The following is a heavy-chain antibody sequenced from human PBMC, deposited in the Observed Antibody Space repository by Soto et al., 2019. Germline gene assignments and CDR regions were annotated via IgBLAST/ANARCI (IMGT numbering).Heavy chain of an antibody. CDR1: GYTFTSYD. V-gene: IGHV1-8*01. Sequence: ASVKVSCKASGYTFTSYDINWVRQATGQGLEWMGWMNPNSGNTGYAQKFHGRVTMTRNTSISKAYMELSSLRSEDTAVYYCATRQNGYYYGSGTFDYWGQGTLVTVSS. J-gene: IGHJ4*02. CDR2: MNPNSGNT. D-gene: IGHD3-10*01. CDR3: ATRQNGYYYGSGTFDY.